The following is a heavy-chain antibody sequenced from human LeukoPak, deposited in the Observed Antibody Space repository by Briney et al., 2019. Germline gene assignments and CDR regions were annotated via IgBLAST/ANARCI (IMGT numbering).Heavy chain of an antibody. CDR1: GFTFSSYG. CDR2: IRYDGSNK. CDR3: ATYYYDSSGYYLFDYYYYYMDV. D-gene: IGHD3-22*01. Sequence: GGSLRLSCAASGFTFSSYGMHWVRQAPGKGLEWVAFIRYDGSNKYYADSVKGRFTISRDNSKNTPYLQMNSLRAEDTAVYYCATYYYDSSGYYLFDYYYYYMDVWGKGTTVTVSS. J-gene: IGHJ6*03. V-gene: IGHV3-30*02.